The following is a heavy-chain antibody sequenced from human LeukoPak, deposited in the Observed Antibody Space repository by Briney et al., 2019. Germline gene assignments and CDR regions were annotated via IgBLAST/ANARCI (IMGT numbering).Heavy chain of an antibody. Sequence: SETLSLTCTVSGGSIRSSYYYWGWIRQPPGKGLEWIGSIYDSGSTYYNPSLKSRVTISVDTSKNQFSLKLSSVTAADTAVYYCARVNRFHWYFDLWGRGTLVTVSS. CDR3: ARVNRFHWYFDL. CDR1: GGSIRSSYYY. J-gene: IGHJ2*01. D-gene: IGHD1-14*01. V-gene: IGHV4-39*07. CDR2: IYDSGST.